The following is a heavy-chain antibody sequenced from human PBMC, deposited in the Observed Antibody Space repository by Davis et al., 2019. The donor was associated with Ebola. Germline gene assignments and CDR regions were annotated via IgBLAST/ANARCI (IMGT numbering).Heavy chain of an antibody. CDR2: ITHNGYT. CDR1: GVSFNDYY. J-gene: IGHJ6*01. V-gene: IGHV4-34*01. CDR3: ARGPSRYSAGYAKDV. Sequence: MPSETLSLTCAVSGVSFNDYYWVWIRQSPGKGLEWIGEITHNGYTNYKSSLMSRVTITVDTSKKNFSLTQISLTAADTAVYYCARGPSRYSAGYAKDVWGQGTTVTVSA. D-gene: IGHD3-9*01.